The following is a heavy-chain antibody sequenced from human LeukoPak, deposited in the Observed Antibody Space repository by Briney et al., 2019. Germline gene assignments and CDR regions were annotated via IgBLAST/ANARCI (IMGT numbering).Heavy chain of an antibody. Sequence: GALRLSFAASGFTFIIYAMGWVRQAPGKGVEWVSAISGSGGSTYYADSVKGRFTISRDNSKNTLYLQMNSLRAEDTAVYYCAKANIADYYYYYMDVWGKGTTVTVSS. CDR2: ISGSGGST. D-gene: IGHD6-13*01. CDR3: AKANIADYYYYYMDV. CDR1: GFTFIIYA. V-gene: IGHV3-23*01. J-gene: IGHJ6*03.